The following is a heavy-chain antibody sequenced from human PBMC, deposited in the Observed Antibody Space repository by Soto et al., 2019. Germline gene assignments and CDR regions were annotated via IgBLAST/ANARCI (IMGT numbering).Heavy chain of an antibody. CDR2: ISGNGNST. J-gene: IGHJ4*02. V-gene: IGHV3-64*01. CDR3: AGDWGSGY. D-gene: IGHD3-16*01. CDR1: GFTFTSYA. Sequence: EVQLVESGGGLVQPGGSLRLSCAASGFTFTSYAMHWVRQAPGKGLEYVSAISGNGNSTYYANSVKGRFTISRDISKNTLYLQMGSLKTEDMAVYYCAGDWGSGYWGRGTLVTVSS.